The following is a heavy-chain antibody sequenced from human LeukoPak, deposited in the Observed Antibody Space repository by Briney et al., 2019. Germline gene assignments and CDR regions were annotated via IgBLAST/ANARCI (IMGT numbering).Heavy chain of an antibody. V-gene: IGHV4-59*10. CDR1: GGSFSGHY. D-gene: IGHD5-24*01. Sequence: PSETLSLTCAVYGGSFSGHYWSWIRQPAGKGLEWIGRIYTSGSTNYNPSLKSRVTMPVDTSKNQFSLKLSSVTAADTAVYYCARVEMATFDYWGQGTLVTVSS. CDR3: ARVEMATFDY. CDR2: IYTSGST. J-gene: IGHJ4*02.